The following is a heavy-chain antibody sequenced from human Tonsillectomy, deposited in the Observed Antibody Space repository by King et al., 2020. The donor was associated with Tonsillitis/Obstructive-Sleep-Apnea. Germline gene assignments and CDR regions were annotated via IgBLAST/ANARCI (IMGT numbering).Heavy chain of an antibody. Sequence: QLVESGAEVKKPGESLRISCEGSGYSLTTYWIRWVRQMSGKGLECMGRIDPSDSYTNYSPCFQGQVTISPDKSISTAYLQWSSLKASETAMYFCARAYTYYGPFDYWGQGTLVTVSS. CDR2: IDPSDSYT. V-gene: IGHV5-10-1*03. D-gene: IGHD5-18*01. J-gene: IGHJ4*02. CDR3: ARAYTYYGPFDY. CDR1: GYSLTTYW.